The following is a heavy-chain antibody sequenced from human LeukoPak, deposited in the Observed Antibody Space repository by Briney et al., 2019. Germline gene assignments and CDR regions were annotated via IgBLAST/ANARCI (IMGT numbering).Heavy chain of an antibody. V-gene: IGHV3-30*02. CDR2: IRYDGTNK. CDR1: GFTFSSYG. J-gene: IGHJ4*02. CDR3: AKGGTDCSSTSCYLTGFDY. Sequence: GGSLRLXCAASGFTFSSYGMHWVRQAPGKGLEWVAFIRYDGTNKYYADSVKGRFTISRDNSKNTLYLQMNSLRAEDTAVYYCAKGGTDCSSTSCYLTGFDYWGQGTLVTVSS. D-gene: IGHD2-2*01.